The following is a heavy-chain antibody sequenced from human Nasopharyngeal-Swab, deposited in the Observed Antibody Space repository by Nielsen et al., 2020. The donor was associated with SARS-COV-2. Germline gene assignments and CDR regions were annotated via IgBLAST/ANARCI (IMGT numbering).Heavy chain of an antibody. V-gene: IGHV3-23*01. D-gene: IGHD2-2*01. CDR3: AKDDGEVGYCSSTSCYYYGMDV. CDR2: ISGSGGST. CDR1: GFTFSRYW. J-gene: IGHJ6*02. Sequence: GESLKISCAASGFTFSRYWMHWVRQAPGKGLEWVSAISGSGGSTYYADSVKGRFTISRDNSKNTLYLQMNSLRAEDTTVYYCAKDDGEVGYCSSTSCYYYGMDVWGQGTTVTVSS.